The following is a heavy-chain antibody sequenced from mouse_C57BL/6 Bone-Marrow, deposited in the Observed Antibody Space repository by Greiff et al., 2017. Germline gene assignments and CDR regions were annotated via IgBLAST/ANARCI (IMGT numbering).Heavy chain of an antibody. CDR3: AREGSSWFAY. CDR1: GYTFTDYY. CDR2: INPYNGGT. V-gene: IGHV1-19*01. Sequence: VQLQQSGPVLVKPGASVKMSCKASGYTFTDYYMNWVKQSPGKSLEWIGVINPYNGGTSYNQKFKGKATLTVDKSSITAYMELNSLTSEDSAVYYCAREGSSWFAYWGQGTLVTVSA. J-gene: IGHJ3*01.